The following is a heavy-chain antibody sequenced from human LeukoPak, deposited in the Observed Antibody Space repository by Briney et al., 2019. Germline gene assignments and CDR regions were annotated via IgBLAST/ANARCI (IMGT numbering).Heavy chain of an antibody. CDR1: GFTFSSYG. CDR2: ISYDGSNK. Sequence: PGGSLRLSCAASGFTFSSYGMHWVRQAPGKGLEWVAVISYDGSNKYYADSVKGRFTISRDNSKNTLYLQMNSLRAEDTAVYYCANDLGSSGYYLDAFDIWGQGTMVTVSS. V-gene: IGHV3-30*18. J-gene: IGHJ3*02. CDR3: ANDLGSSGYYLDAFDI. D-gene: IGHD3-22*01.